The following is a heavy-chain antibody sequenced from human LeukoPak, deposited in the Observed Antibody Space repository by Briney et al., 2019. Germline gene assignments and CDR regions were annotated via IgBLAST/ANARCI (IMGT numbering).Heavy chain of an antibody. Sequence: SETLSLTCTASGGSISSYYWSWIRQPPGKGLEWIGYIYYSGSTNYNPSLKSRVTISVDTSKNQFSLKLSSVTAADTAVYYCARSEYSYYGMDVWGQGTTVTVSS. J-gene: IGHJ6*02. CDR1: GGSISSYY. V-gene: IGHV4-59*01. CDR3: ARSEYSYYGMDV. CDR2: IYYSGST.